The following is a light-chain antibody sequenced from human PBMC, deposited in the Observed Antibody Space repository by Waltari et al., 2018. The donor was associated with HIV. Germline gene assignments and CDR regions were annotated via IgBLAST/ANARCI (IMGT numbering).Light chain of an antibody. CDR2: GAS. J-gene: IGKJ2*01. V-gene: IGKV3-20*01. CDR1: QSVDSDY. CDR3: QHYGSPYT. Sequence: EVVSTQSPGTLSLSPGERATLSCRASQSVDSDYLAWYQQTPGQAPRLLIHGASSRATGIPDRFSGSGSGTDFTLTISRLEPEDFAFYFCQHYGSPYTFGQGTKLEIK.